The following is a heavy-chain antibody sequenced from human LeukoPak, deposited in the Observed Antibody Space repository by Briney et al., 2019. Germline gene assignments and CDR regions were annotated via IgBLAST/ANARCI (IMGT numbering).Heavy chain of an antibody. J-gene: IGHJ4*02. D-gene: IGHD3-16*02. CDR3: ASWDDYVWGSYRYTKFDY. CDR2: ISYDGSNK. CDR1: GFTFSSYA. V-gene: IGHV3-30-3*01. Sequence: PGGSLRLSCAASGFTFSSYAMHWVRQAPGKGLEWVAVISYDGSNKYYADSVQGRFTISRDNSKNTLYLQMNSLRAEDTAVYYCASWDDYVWGSYRYTKFDYWGQGTLVTVSS.